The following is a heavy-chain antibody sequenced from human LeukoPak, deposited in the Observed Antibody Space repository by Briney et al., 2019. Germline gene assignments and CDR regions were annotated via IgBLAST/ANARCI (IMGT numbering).Heavy chain of an antibody. CDR1: GYTFTGCY. V-gene: IGHV1-2*02. D-gene: IGHD6-13*01. J-gene: IGHJ4*02. CDR3: ARDPTGDSSSWYEDY. Sequence: ASVKVSCKASGYTFTGCYMHWVRQAPGQGLEWMGWINPNSGGTNYAQKFQGRVTMTRDTSISTAYMELSRLRSDDTAVYYCARDPTGDSSSWYEDYWGQGTLVTVSS. CDR2: INPNSGGT.